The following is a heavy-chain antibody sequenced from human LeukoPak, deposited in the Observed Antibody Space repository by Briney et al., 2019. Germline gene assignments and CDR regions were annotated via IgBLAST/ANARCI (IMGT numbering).Heavy chain of an antibody. D-gene: IGHD3-22*01. CDR2: IGAFNGNT. V-gene: IGHV1-18*01. CDR1: GYSFDRYG. Sequence: ASVKVSCKASGYSFDRYGVSWVRQAPGQGLEWLGWIGAFNGNTNYAQNLQGRVTKTADTSTTTAYMELRSLSSDDTAVYYCARDFLSYDGSENHFEDTFDIWGQGTMVIVSS. CDR3: ARDFLSYDGSENHFEDTFDI. J-gene: IGHJ3*02.